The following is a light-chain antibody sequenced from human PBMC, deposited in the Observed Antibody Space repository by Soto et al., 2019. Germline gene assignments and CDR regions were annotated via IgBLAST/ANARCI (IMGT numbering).Light chain of an antibody. CDR1: SSDVANYKY. CDR3: CSYAGSGTDNYV. Sequence: QSALTQPRSVSGSPGQSVTISCTRTSSDVANYKYVSWYQQHPGKAPKLMIYDVNKRPSGVSNRFSGSKSGNTAFLTISGLQAEDEADYYCCSYAGSGTDNYVFVSGSKVTVL. V-gene: IGLV2-11*01. J-gene: IGLJ1*01. CDR2: DVN.